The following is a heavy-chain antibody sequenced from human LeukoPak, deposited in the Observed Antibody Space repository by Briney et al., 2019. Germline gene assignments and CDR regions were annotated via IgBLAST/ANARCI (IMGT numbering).Heavy chain of an antibody. V-gene: IGHV4-59*01. Sequence: PSETLSLTCTVSGGSISSYYWSWIRQPPGKGLEWIGYIYYSGSTNYNPSLKSRVTISVDTSKNQFSLKLSSVTAADTAVYYCARDYSSAWTDVNWFDPWGQGTLVTVSS. D-gene: IGHD6-19*01. CDR1: GGSISSYY. J-gene: IGHJ5*02. CDR3: ARDYSSAWTDVNWFDP. CDR2: IYYSGST.